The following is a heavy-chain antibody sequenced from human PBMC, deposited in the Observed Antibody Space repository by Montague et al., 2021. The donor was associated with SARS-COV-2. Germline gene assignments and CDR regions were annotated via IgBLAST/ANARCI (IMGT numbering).Heavy chain of an antibody. Sequence: CAISGDSVSINTVTWNSIRQAPSRRLQWLGRTYYRFKWYHDYAISLKSRITINPDTSKNQFSLQLSSVAPEDTAVFYCARTTTRMLYPENAFDIWGQGAMVTVSS. V-gene: IGHV6-1*01. J-gene: IGHJ3*02. D-gene: IGHD2-15*01. CDR2: TYYRFKWYH. CDR3: ARTTTRMLYPENAFDI. CDR1: GDSVSINTVT.